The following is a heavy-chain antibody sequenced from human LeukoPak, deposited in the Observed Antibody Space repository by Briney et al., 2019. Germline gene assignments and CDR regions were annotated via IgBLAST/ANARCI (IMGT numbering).Heavy chain of an antibody. D-gene: IGHD3-10*01. CDR1: GFTFITYW. Sequence: GGSLRLSCAASGFTFITYWMHWVRQAPGKGLVWVSSINSDGSTTTYADSVKGRFTISRDNAKNMVYLQMNSLRAEDTAVYYCARAFGSGSPVINYFDFWGQGTLVTVSS. CDR3: ARAFGSGSPVINYFDF. V-gene: IGHV3-74*01. J-gene: IGHJ4*02. CDR2: INSDGSTT.